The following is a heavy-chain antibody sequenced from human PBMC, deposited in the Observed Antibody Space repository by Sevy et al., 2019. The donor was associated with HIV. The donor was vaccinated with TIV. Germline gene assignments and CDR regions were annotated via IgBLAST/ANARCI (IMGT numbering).Heavy chain of an antibody. Sequence: GGSLRLSCAASGFSFSSYWMSWVRQAPGKGLEWVANIKQDGSEKYYVDSVKGRFTSCRDKAKNPLYLQMTSLRAEDTAVYYGARYEPYRGGFAGGMDVWGQRTPVTVSS. CDR2: IKQDGSEK. CDR3: ARYEPYRGGFAGGMDV. V-gene: IGHV3-7*01. J-gene: IGHJ6*02. CDR1: GFSFSSYW. D-gene: IGHD1-26*01.